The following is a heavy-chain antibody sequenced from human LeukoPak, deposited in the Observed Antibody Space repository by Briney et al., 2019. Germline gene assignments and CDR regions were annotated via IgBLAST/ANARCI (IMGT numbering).Heavy chain of an antibody. V-gene: IGHV3-30*19. Sequence: GGSLRLSCAASGFTFSTYGIHWVRQAPGKGLEWVAVISYDGSNKYYADSVKGRFTISRDNSKNTLYLQMNSLRAEDTAVYYCARGLLRLGELSFDYWGQGTLVTVSS. CDR3: ARGLLRLGELSFDY. CDR1: GFTFSTYG. J-gene: IGHJ4*02. D-gene: IGHD3-16*02. CDR2: ISYDGSNK.